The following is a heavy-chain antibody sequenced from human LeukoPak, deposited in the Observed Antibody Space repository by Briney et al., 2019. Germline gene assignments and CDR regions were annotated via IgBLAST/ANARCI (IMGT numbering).Heavy chain of an antibody. V-gene: IGHV1-18*01. D-gene: IGHD6-13*01. CDR1: GYTFTSYG. CDR2: ISAYNGNT. CDR3: ARVGGYSSSWGYYYYYYMDV. J-gene: IGHJ6*03. Sequence: PSVKVSCKASGYTFTSYGVSWVRQAPGQRLEWMGWISAYNGNTNYAQKLQGRVTMTTDTSTSTAYMELRSLRSDDTAVYYCARVGGYSSSWGYYYYYYMDVWGKGTTVTVSS.